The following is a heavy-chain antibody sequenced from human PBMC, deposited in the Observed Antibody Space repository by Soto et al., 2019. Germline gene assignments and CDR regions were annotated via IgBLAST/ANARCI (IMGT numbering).Heavy chain of an antibody. CDR2: IHNDGSTT. J-gene: IGHJ4*01. D-gene: IGHD1-7*01. V-gene: IGHV3-74*01. CDR3: ARDNGNSY. Sequence: GGSLRLSCAASGFTFSSYWMHWVRQAPGKGLMWVSRIHNDGSTTRYADSVKGRFTISRDNAKNTLYLQMSSLRVEDTAVYYCARDNGNSYWGQGTLVTVSS. CDR1: GFTFSSYW.